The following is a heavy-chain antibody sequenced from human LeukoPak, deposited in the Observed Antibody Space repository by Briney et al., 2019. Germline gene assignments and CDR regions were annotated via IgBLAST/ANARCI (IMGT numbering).Heavy chain of an antibody. V-gene: IGHV3-7*04. CDR3: ARGTEYTSSYYYNYPMDV. J-gene: IGHJ6*03. CDR2: IKQDGSEK. Sequence: PGGSLRLSCAASGFTFSRYWMSWVRQAPGKGLEWVANIKQDGSEKYYVDSVKGRFTISRDNSKNTLYLQMNSLRGDDTAVYYCARGTEYTSSYYYNYPMDVWGKGTTVTVSS. D-gene: IGHD6-6*01. CDR1: GFTFSRYW.